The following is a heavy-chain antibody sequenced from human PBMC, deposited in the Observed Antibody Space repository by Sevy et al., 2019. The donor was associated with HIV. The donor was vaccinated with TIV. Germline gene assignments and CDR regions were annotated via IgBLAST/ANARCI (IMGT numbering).Heavy chain of an antibody. J-gene: IGHJ3*01. CDR2: IYNVGTI. V-gene: IGHV3-66*04. CDR1: GFSVSGKW. Sequence: GGSLRLSCAASGFSVSGKWMSWVRQAPGKGLEWVSVIYNVGTIDYADSVKGRFTISRDVSKSTLHLQMNRLRAEDTALYYCARQKLSGARAWAFDLWGQGTMVTVSS. CDR3: ARQKLSGARAWAFDL. D-gene: IGHD7-27*01.